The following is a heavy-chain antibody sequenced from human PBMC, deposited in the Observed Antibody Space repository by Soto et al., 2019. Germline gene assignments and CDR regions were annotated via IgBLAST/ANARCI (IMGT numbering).Heavy chain of an antibody. CDR3: AKDLASARTISRYFEY. J-gene: IGHJ4*02. V-gene: IGHV3-23*01. D-gene: IGHD6-13*01. CDR2: ISGGGGTA. Sequence: GGSLRLSCAASGFTFSSYAMGWVRQAPGKGLEWVSGISGGGGTAYYADSVKGRFTISRDNSKNTLYLQMNSLRAEDTAAYYCAKDLASARTISRYFEYRGQGTLVTVSS. CDR1: GFTFSSYA.